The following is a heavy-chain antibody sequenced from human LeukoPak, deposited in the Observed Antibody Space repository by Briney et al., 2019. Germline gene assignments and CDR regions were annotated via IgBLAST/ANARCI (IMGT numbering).Heavy chain of an antibody. D-gene: IGHD3-22*01. Sequence: GGSLRLSCAASGFTFSSYSMNWVRQAPGKGLEWVSYISSSSSTIYYADSVKGRFTISRDNAKNSLYLQMNSLRAEDTAVYYCANTYYYDSSTCGWGQGTLVTVAS. CDR1: GFTFSSYS. V-gene: IGHV3-48*01. J-gene: IGHJ4*02. CDR2: ISSSSSTI. CDR3: ANTYYYDSSTCG.